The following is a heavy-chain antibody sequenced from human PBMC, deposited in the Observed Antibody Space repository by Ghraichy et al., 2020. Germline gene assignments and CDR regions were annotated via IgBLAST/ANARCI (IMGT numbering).Heavy chain of an antibody. J-gene: IGHJ4*02. CDR3: ARSEGEQLPRSAL. D-gene: IGHD1-14*01. Sequence: SPTLSLTCAVSARSINSGKYYCGWNRQPAEKGLAWLGNIYHSGTTYSGGTYLNQSLKSRITISVDTAKHHFSLSLTSVTAADTAVYFCARSEGEQLPRSALCGQGTLVTVYS. CDR1: ARSINSGKYY. V-gene: IGHV4-30-4*08. CDR2: IYHSGTT.